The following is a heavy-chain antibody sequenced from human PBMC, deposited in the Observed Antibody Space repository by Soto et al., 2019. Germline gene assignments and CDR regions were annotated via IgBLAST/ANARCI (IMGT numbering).Heavy chain of an antibody. CDR2: ILSDGNNK. CDR1: GFTFSSYG. J-gene: IGHJ4*02. Sequence: QVQLVESGGGVVQPGRSLRLSCAASGFTFSSYGMHWVRQAPGKGLEWVAVILSDGNNKFYADSVKGRFTISRDNSKNTLYLQMDSLRVEDTAVYYCAEGRGNYWAIDSWGQGTLVTVSS. CDR3: AEGRGNYWAIDS. V-gene: IGHV3-30*18. D-gene: IGHD1-7*01.